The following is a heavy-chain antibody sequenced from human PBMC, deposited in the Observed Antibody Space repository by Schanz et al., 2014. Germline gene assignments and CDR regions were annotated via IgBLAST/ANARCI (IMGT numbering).Heavy chain of an antibody. J-gene: IGHJ2*01. CDR2: ISDSGTYT. CDR3: AKDAPYPFDL. V-gene: IGHV3-21*05. CDR1: GFMFSSYG. Sequence: EVQLVESGGGLIQPGGSLRLSCAASGFMFSSYGMHWVRQAPGKGLEWLSYISDSGTYTNYADSVKGRFTISRDNAKSSLYLQMNSLRAEDTAIYYCAKDAPYPFDLWGRGTLITVSS.